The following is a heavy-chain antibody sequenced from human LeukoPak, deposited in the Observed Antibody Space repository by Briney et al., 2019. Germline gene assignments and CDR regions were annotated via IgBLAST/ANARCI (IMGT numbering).Heavy chain of an antibody. Sequence: SETLSLTCVVSGGSISSYNWWSWVRQPPGKGLEWIGEIYHSGSTNYNPSLKSRVTISLDKSKNQFSLKLSSVTAADTAVYYCARSNLPHYYDSSGYSYYFDYWGQGTLVTVSS. J-gene: IGHJ4*02. CDR3: ARSNLPHYYDSSGYSYYFDY. D-gene: IGHD3-22*01. CDR1: GGSISSYNW. CDR2: IYHSGST. V-gene: IGHV4-4*02.